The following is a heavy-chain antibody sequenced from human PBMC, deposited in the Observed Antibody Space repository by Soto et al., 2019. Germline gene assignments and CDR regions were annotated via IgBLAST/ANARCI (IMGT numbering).Heavy chain of an antibody. CDR3: ARDLHSGAYSGADY. V-gene: IGHV1-69*06. D-gene: IGHD1-26*01. CDR2: IVPIFDTS. Sequence: QVQLVQSGAEVKKPGSSVKVSCKASGNTFSTYAISWVRQAPGQGLEWMGGIVPIFDTSTYAQKFQGRITMTADKSSTTSYMELSSLTSEDTGLYYCARDLHSGAYSGADYWGQGTLVTVSS. J-gene: IGHJ4*02. CDR1: GNTFSTYA.